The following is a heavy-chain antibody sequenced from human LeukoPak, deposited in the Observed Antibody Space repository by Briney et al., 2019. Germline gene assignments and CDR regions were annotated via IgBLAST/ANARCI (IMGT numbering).Heavy chain of an antibody. J-gene: IGHJ4*02. Sequence: GSLRLSCAASGFTFSSYAMSWVRQSPGKGLEWIGEIDHSGRTNSNPSLKSRVIISVDMSKNQFSLKLTSVTAADTAVYYCARKSIVTAGRKPYDYWDQGTLVTVSS. CDR3: ARKSIVTAGRKPYDY. D-gene: IGHD6-13*01. V-gene: IGHV4-34*01. CDR2: IDHSGRT. CDR1: GFTFSSYA.